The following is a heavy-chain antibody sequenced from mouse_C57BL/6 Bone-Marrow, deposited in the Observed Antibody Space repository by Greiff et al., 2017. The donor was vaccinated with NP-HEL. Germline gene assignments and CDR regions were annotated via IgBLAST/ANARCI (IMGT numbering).Heavy chain of an antibody. CDR3: AYDYDVSYAMDY. D-gene: IGHD2-4*01. J-gene: IGHJ4*01. CDR1: GYTFTDYY. V-gene: IGHV1-26*01. CDR2: INPNNGGT. Sequence: EVQLQQSGPELVKPGASVKISCKASGYTFTDYYMNWVKQSHGKSLEWIGDINPNNGGTSYNQKFKGKATLTVDKSSSTAYMELRSLTSEDSAVYYCAYDYDVSYAMDYWGQGTSVTVSS.